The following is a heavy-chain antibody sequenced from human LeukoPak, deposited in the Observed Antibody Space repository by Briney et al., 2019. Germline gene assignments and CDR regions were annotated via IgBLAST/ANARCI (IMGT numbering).Heavy chain of an antibody. V-gene: IGHV4-59*02. Sequence: KPGGSLRLSCAASGFTVSSNYMSWIRQPPGKGLEWIGYIYYSGSTNYNPSLKSRVTISVDTSKNQFSLKLSSVTAADTAVYYCARAKTYCTNGVCYTAIDYWGQGTLVTVSS. J-gene: IGHJ4*02. CDR2: IYYSGST. CDR3: ARAKTYCTNGVCYTAIDY. D-gene: IGHD2-8*01. CDR1: GFTVSSNY.